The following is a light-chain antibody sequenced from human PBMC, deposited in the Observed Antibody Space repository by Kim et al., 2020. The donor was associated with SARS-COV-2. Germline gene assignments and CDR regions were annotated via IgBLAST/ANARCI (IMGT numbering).Light chain of an antibody. J-gene: IGKJ4*01. Sequence: DIQMTQSPSTLSASMGDIVTITCRASQDITNWLACYQQKPGKAPKLLIYNASRLQGGVPSRFSGSGSGTDFTLTISSLQPYDFATYYCQEYNTYFFGGGTKVDIK. V-gene: IGKV1-5*01. CDR1: QDITNW. CDR2: NAS. CDR3: QEYNTYF.